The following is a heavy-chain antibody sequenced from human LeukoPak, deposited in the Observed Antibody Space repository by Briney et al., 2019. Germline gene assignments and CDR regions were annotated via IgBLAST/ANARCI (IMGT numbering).Heavy chain of an antibody. V-gene: IGHV3-7*01. Sequence: GGSLRLSCAASGFTFSSYWMHWVRQAPGKGLEWVANVKQDGSERYYGDSVKGRFTISRDNAKNSLYLQMSSLRAEDTAIYYCARDVPLMGASKTRYFDYWGQGTLVTVSS. CDR2: VKQDGSER. D-gene: IGHD1-26*01. CDR1: GFTFSSYW. J-gene: IGHJ4*02. CDR3: ARDVPLMGASKTRYFDY.